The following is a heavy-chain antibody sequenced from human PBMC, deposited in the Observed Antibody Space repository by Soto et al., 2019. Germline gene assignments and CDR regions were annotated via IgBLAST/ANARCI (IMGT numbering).Heavy chain of an antibody. J-gene: IGHJ5*02. V-gene: IGHV1-18*01. D-gene: IGHD6-13*01. CDR2: ISAYNGNT. Sequence: ASVKVSCKASGYTFTSYGISWVRQAPGQGLEWMGWISAYNGNTNYAQKLQGRVTMTTDTSTSTAYMELRSLRSDDTAVYYCARDLHSSRWYYWFDPWGQGTLVTVSS. CDR1: GYTFTSYG. CDR3: ARDLHSSRWYYWFDP.